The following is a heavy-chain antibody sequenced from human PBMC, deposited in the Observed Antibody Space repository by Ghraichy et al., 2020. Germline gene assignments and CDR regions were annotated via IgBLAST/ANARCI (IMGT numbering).Heavy chain of an antibody. CDR3: AREVYYYGSGSYPPDY. D-gene: IGHD3-10*01. CDR2: ISYDGSNK. V-gene: IGHV3-30*04. J-gene: IGHJ4*02. Sequence: GGSLRLSCAASGFTFSSYAMDWVRQAPGKGLEWVAVISYDGSNKYYADSVKGRFTISRDNSKNTLYLQMNSLRAEDTAVYYCAREVYYYGSGSYPPDYWGQGTLVTVSS. CDR1: GFTFSSYA.